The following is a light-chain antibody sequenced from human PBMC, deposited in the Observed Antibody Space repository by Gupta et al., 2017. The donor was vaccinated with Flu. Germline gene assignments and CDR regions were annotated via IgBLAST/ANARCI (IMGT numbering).Light chain of an antibody. CDR3: QVGDSSSYHHV. CDR2: DDS. Sequence: SFVLTQPPSVSVAPGQTPRITGGGNNIGSKSVHWYQQKPGHAPVLVVYDDSYRASGFPERFSGSNSVNTATLTISRVEAWDEADYYCQVGDSSSYHHVFCGWTKLTVL. CDR1: NIGSKS. J-gene: IGLJ3*02. V-gene: IGLV3-21*02.